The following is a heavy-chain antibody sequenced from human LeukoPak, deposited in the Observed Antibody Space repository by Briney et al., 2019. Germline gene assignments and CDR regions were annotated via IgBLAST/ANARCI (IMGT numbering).Heavy chain of an antibody. J-gene: IGHJ4*02. D-gene: IGHD6-19*01. CDR2: ISNNGANI. CDR1: GFTFSSYA. Sequence: GGSLRLSCAASGFTFSSYAMSWVRQAPGKGLEWVSSISNNGANIYYADSLKGRVTVSRDNAKNSLYLEMNSLRVEDTAVYFCARDRGNGWYGGLAYWGQGTLVTVSS. V-gene: IGHV3-21*06. CDR3: ARDRGNGWYGGLAY.